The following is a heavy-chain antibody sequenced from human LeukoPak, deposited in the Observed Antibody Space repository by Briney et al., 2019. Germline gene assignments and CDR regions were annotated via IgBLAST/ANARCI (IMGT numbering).Heavy chain of an antibody. CDR2: IYHSGST. CDR1: GGSISSSNW. J-gene: IGHJ5*02. Sequence: SETLSLTCAVSGGSISSSNWWSWVRQPPGKGLEWIGEIYHSGSTNYNPSLKSRVTISVDKSKNQFSLKLSSVTAADTAVYYCASGRAAAGPNWFDPWGQGTLVTVSS. D-gene: IGHD6-13*01. V-gene: IGHV4-4*02. CDR3: ASGRAAAGPNWFDP.